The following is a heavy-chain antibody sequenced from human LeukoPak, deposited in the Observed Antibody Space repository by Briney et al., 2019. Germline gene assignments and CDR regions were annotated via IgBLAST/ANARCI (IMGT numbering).Heavy chain of an antibody. J-gene: IGHJ4*02. CDR1: GGSISSYY. V-gene: IGHV4-59*08. Sequence: SETLSLTCTVSGGSISSYYWSWIRQPPGKGLEWIGYIYYSGSTNYNPSLKSRVTISVDTSKNQFSLKQISVTAADTAVYYCARQRLAAAGSSHFDYWGQGTLVTVSS. CDR2: IYYSGST. CDR3: ARQRLAAAGSSHFDY. D-gene: IGHD6-13*01.